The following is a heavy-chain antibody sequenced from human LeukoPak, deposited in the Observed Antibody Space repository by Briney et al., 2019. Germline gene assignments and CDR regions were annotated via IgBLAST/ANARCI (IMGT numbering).Heavy chain of an antibody. CDR1: AFTFSDYG. CDR2: IWYDGSYK. CDR3: ARDPGDYYGSGSSDAFDI. V-gene: IGHV3-33*01. Sequence: GGSLRLSCAASAFTFSDYGMHWVRQAPGKGLEWVAIIWYDGSYKYYADSVKGRFTISRDNSKNTLYLQMNSLRAEDTAVYYCARDPGDYYGSGSSDAFDIWGQGTMVTVSS. J-gene: IGHJ3*02. D-gene: IGHD3-10*01.